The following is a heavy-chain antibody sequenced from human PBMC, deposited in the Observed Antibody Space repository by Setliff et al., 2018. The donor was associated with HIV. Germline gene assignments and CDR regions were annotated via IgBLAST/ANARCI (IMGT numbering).Heavy chain of an antibody. V-gene: IGHV3-23*01. D-gene: IGHD3-22*01. CDR2: ISGSGGRT. CDR1: GLTFSSYA. J-gene: IGHJ4*02. Sequence: PGESLKISCAASGLTFSSYAMSWVRQAPGKGLEWVSAISGSGGRTYYADSVKGQFTISRDNSKNTLYLQMNSLRAEDTALYYCAKAYYYDSSALMTDYWGQGTLVTVSS. CDR3: AKAYYYDSSALMTDY.